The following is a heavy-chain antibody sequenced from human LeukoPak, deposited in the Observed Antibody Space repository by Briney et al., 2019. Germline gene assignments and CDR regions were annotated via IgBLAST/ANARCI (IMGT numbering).Heavy chain of an antibody. V-gene: IGHV3-7*01. Sequence: SGGSLRLSCAASGFTFSSYSMNWVRQAPGKGLEWVANIRTDGSEKYYVDSVKGRFTISRDNAKNSLYLQMNSLRAEDTAVYYCARHCSTTNCYRYWGQGTLVTVSS. CDR3: ARHCSTTNCYRY. J-gene: IGHJ4*02. CDR1: GFTFSSYS. CDR2: IRTDGSEK. D-gene: IGHD2-2*01.